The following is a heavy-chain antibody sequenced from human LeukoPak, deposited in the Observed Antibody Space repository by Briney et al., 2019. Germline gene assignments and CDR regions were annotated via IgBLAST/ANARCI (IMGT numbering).Heavy chain of an antibody. D-gene: IGHD4-23*01. CDR2: INSDGSST. J-gene: IGHJ4*02. Sequence: PGGSLRLSCAASGFTFSSYWMHWVRQAPGKGLVWVSRINSDGSSTDYADSVKGRFTISRDNAKNTLYLQMNSLTAEDTAVYYCTTDVGNSLNFDYWGQGTLVTVSS. V-gene: IGHV3-74*01. CDR3: TTDVGNSLNFDY. CDR1: GFTFSSYW.